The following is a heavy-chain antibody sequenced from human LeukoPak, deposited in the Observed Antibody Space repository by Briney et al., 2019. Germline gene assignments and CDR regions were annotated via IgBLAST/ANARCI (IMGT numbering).Heavy chain of an antibody. CDR2: IRSTGDST. CDR3: GRSRRINASLYYYMDV. Sequence: GGPLRLSCAASGFTFSSYAITWVRQAPGKGLEWVSSIRSTGDSTFYADSVKGRFTISRDNSKNTVYLLMNSLRTEDTAVYYCGRSRRINASLYYYMDVWGKGTTVTVSS. J-gene: IGHJ6*03. V-gene: IGHV3-23*01. D-gene: IGHD2-15*01. CDR1: GFTFSSYA.